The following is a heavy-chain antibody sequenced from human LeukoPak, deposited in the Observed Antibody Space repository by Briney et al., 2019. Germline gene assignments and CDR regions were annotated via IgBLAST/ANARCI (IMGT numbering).Heavy chain of an antibody. CDR2: IYPGDSDA. CDR1: RYSFTSYW. CDR3: ARHSIDSTIDY. V-gene: IGHV5-51*01. D-gene: IGHD3-22*01. Sequence: GESLKISCKGSRYSFTSYWIGWVRQMPGKGLEWMGIIYPGDSDARYSPSFQGQVTISADKSISTAYLQWSSLKASDTAMYYCARHSIDSTIDYWGQGTLVTVSS. J-gene: IGHJ4*02.